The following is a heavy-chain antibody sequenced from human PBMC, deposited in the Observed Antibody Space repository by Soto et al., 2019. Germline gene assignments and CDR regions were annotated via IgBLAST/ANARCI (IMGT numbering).Heavy chain of an antibody. CDR2: INDSGNI. D-gene: IGHD3-10*01. CDR1: GGSFSGYQ. CDR3: ARGLILWFGELSRRGGYYYYMDV. V-gene: IGHV4-34*01. J-gene: IGHJ6*03. Sequence: QVQLQQWGAGLLKPSETLSLTCAVYGGSFSGYQWSWIRQTPGRGLEWIGEINDSGNINYNPSLKRRVTILLDTPKTQLSLKLSSVTAADSAVYYCARGLILWFGELSRRGGYYYYMDVWGKGTTVTVSS.